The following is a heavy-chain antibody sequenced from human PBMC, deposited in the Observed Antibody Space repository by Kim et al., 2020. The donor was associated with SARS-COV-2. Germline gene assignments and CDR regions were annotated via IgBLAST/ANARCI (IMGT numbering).Heavy chain of an antibody. CDR3: AKESMVAIDY. Sequence: SNKYYADSVKGRLTIARENSKNTLYMQMNSLRAEDTAVYYCAKESMVAIDYWGQGTLVTVSS. V-gene: IGHV3-33*06. CDR2: SNK. J-gene: IGHJ4*02. D-gene: IGHD5-12*01.